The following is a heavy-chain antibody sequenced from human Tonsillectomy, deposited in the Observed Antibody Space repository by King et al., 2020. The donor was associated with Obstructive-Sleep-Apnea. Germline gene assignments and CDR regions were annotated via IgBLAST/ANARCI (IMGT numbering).Heavy chain of an antibody. D-gene: IGHD3-10*01. CDR3: ARGKRGIYGSGSLLEY. Sequence: VQLVESGAEVKKPGASVRVSCKTFGYTSSRYYIHWVRQAPGKGYEWLGITIPTGEDTAYAQKFQGRVSMTWDTSTSTVYMELSSLRSADTAVYFCARGKRGIYGSGSLLEYWGQGTLVTVSS. V-gene: IGHV1-46*01. CDR2: TIPTGEDT. J-gene: IGHJ4*02. CDR1: GYTSSRYY.